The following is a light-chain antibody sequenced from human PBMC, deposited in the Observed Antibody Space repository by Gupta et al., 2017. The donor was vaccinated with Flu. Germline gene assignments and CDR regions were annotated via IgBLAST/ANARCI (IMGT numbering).Light chain of an antibody. CDR3: QSADSSGTYPYV. V-gene: IGLV3-25*03. CDR2: KDS. Sequence: GDALPKQYAYWYQQKPGQAPVLVIYKDSERPSGIPERFSGSSSGTTVTLTISGVQAEDEADYYCQSADSSGTYPYVFGTGTKVTVL. J-gene: IGLJ1*01. CDR1: ALPKQY.